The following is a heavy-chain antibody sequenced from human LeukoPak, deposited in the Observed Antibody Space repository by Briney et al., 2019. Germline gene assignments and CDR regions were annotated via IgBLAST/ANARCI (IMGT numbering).Heavy chain of an antibody. Sequence: GGSLRLSCAASGFTFNAYSMNWVRQAPGKGLEWVSSITSSGSYIYNRDSLKGRFTISRDNARNAPYLQMNSLRDDDTAVYYCARGTDSGYDSTGSFDYWGQGALVTVSP. J-gene: IGHJ4*02. V-gene: IGHV3-21*01. CDR2: ITSSGSYI. CDR3: ARGTDSGYDSTGSFDY. D-gene: IGHD5-12*01. CDR1: GFTFNAYS.